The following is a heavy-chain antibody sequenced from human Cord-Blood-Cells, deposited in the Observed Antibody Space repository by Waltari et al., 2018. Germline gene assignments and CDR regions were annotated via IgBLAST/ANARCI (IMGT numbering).Heavy chain of an antibody. V-gene: IGHV1-46*01. CDR1: GYTFTSYY. J-gene: IGHJ3*02. CDR3: ARDVVDAFDI. CDR2: INPSGGST. Sequence: QVQLVQSGAEVKKPGASVKVSCKASGYTFTSYYLHWVRQAPGQGLAWLGIINPSGGSTSYAQKFQGRVTMTRDTSTSTVYMELSSLRSEDTAVYYCARDVVDAFDIWGQGTMVTVSS. D-gene: IGHD2-21*01.